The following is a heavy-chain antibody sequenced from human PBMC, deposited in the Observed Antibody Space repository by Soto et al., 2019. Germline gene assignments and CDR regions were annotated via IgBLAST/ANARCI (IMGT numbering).Heavy chain of an antibody. J-gene: IGHJ4*02. D-gene: IGHD3-10*01. CDR2: ISWDGGST. Sequence: VSLRLSCAASGFTFDDYAMHWVRQAPGKGLEWVSLISWDGGSTYYADSVKGRFTISRDNSKNSLYLQMNSLRAEDTALYYCAKGPRPPPDPYYFDYWGQGTLVTVSS. CDR1: GFTFDDYA. CDR3: AKGPRPPPDPYYFDY. V-gene: IGHV3-43D*04.